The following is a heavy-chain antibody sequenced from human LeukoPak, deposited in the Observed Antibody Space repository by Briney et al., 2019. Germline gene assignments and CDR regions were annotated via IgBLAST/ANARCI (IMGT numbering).Heavy chain of an antibody. V-gene: IGHV3-20*04. D-gene: IGHD1-26*01. J-gene: IGHJ4*02. Sequence: GESLRLSCAASGFTFDDYGMTWVRQDPGRRLEWVSTVDWSGGRTSYADSVKGRFTISRDNAKNSLYLQMNSLRAEDTALYFCVRSRSYYFDYWGQGTLVTVSS. CDR3: VRSRSYYFDY. CDR1: GFTFDDYG. CDR2: VDWSGGRT.